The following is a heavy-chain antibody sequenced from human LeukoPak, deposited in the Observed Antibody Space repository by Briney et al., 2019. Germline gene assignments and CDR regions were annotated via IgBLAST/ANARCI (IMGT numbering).Heavy chain of an antibody. V-gene: IGHV3-74*01. CDR1: GFTFSTYW. CDR3: ARGFDGYPFGWWFDP. J-gene: IGHJ5*02. CDR2: VDADGSTT. D-gene: IGHD5-24*01. Sequence: GGSLRLSCVVSGFTFSTYWMHWVRQAPGKGLVWVSRVDADGSTTVYADSVKGRFTISRDNGINTVYLQMNSLRAEDTAVYYCARGFDGYPFGWWFDPWGQGTLVTVSS.